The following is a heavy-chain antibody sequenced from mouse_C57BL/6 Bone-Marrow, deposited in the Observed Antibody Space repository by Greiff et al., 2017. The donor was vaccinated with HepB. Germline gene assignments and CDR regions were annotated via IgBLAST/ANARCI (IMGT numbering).Heavy chain of an antibody. CDR3: ARRKYFDV. CDR1: GYTFTSYW. Sequence: VQLQQPGAELVMPGASVKLSCKASGYTFTSYWMHWVKQTPGQGLEWIGGIDPSDSYTNYNQKFKGKSILTVDKSSSTAYMQLSSLTSEDSAVYYCARRKYFDVWDAGTTVTVSS. J-gene: IGHJ1*01. V-gene: IGHV1-69*01. CDR2: IDPSDSYT.